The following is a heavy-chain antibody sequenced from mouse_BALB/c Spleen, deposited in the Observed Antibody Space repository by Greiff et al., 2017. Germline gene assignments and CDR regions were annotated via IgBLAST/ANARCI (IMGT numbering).Heavy chain of an antibody. CDR2: IDPANGNT. Sequence: EVKLVESGAELVKPGASVKLSCTASGFNIKDTYMHWVKQRPEQGLEWIGRIDPANGNTKYDPKFQGKATITADTSSNTAYLQLSSLTSEDTAVYYCARGGDGYFPAMDYWGQGTSVTVSS. CDR1: GFNIKDTY. CDR3: ARGGDGYFPAMDY. D-gene: IGHD2-3*01. V-gene: IGHV14-3*02. J-gene: IGHJ4*01.